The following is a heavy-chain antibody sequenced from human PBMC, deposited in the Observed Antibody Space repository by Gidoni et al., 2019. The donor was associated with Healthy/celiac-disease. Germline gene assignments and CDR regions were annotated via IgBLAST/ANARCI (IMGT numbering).Heavy chain of an antibody. J-gene: IGHJ6*03. Sequence: GRFTISRDNSKNTLYLQMNSLRAEDTAVYYCAKDHGGWSTLHYYYYYYMDVWGKGTMVTVSS. CDR3: AKDHGGWSTLHYYYYYYMDV. V-gene: IGHV3-23*01. D-gene: IGHD6-19*01.